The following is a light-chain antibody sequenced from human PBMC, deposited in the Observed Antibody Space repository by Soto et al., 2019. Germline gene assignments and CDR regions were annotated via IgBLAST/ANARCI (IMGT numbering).Light chain of an antibody. J-gene: IGLJ3*02. CDR1: SSDVGAYEY. V-gene: IGLV2-8*01. Sequence: QSVLTQPPSASGSPGQSVTISCTGTSSDVGAYEYVSWYQQYPGKAPKLMIYEVTKRPSGVPDRFSGSKSGNTASLTVSGLQAEDEADYFCTSYVGNDIWVFGGGTQLTVL. CDR3: TSYVGNDIWV. CDR2: EVT.